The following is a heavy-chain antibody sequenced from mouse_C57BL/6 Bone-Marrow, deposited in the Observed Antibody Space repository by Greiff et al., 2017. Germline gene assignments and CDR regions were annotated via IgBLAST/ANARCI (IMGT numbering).Heavy chain of an antibody. CDR1: GYAFTNYL. V-gene: IGHV1-54*01. J-gene: IGHJ3*01. Sequence: QVQLQQSGAELVRPGTSVKVSCKASGYAFTNYLIEWVQQRPGQGLEWIGVINPGGGGTNYNEKFKGKATLTADKSSSTAYMQLSSLTSEDSAVYYCARRGVYKAYGGQGTLVTVSA. CDR3: ARRGVYKAY. D-gene: IGHD1-3*01. CDR2: INPGGGGT.